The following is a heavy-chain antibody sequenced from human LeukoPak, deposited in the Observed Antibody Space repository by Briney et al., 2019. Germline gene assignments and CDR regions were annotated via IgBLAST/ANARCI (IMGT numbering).Heavy chain of an antibody. V-gene: IGHV1-18*04. D-gene: IGHD6-6*01. CDR3: ASGPSIAARPRRYYYYGMDV. CDR2: ISAYNGNT. J-gene: IGHJ6*02. Sequence: GASVKVSCKASGYIFTGYYMHWVRQAPGQGPEWMGWISAYNGNTNYAQKLQGRVTMTTDTSTSTAYMELRSLRSDDTAVYYCASGPSIAARPRRYYYYGMDVWGQGTTVTVSS. CDR1: GYIFTGYY.